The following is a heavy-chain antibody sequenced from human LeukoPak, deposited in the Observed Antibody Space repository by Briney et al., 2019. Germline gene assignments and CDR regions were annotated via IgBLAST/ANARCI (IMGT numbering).Heavy chain of an antibody. CDR3: AREIAAAAIDY. CDR2: MNPNSGNT. J-gene: IGHJ4*02. V-gene: IGHV1-8*03. D-gene: IGHD6-13*01. CDR1: GYTFTSYD. Sequence: ASVKVSCKASGYTFTSYDINWVRQATGQGLEWMGWMNPNSGNTGYAQKFQGRVTITRNTSISTAYMELSSLRSEDMAVYYCAREIAAAAIDYWGQGTLVTVSS.